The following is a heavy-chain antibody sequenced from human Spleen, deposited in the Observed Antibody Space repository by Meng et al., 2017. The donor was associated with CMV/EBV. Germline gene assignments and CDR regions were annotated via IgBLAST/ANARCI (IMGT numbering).Heavy chain of an antibody. Sequence: ASVKVSCKTSNYTFTSHGISWVRQAPGQGLEWMGWVSGCDGETNYAQEIEGRVTMTTDTSTSTVYMELRSLRSDDTAVYYCVRDWECIARSDFFDIWGQGTTVTVSS. D-gene: IGHD1-26*01. J-gene: IGHJ3*02. CDR1: NYTFTSHG. V-gene: IGHV1-18*01. CDR2: VSGCDGET. CDR3: VRDWECIARSDFFDI.